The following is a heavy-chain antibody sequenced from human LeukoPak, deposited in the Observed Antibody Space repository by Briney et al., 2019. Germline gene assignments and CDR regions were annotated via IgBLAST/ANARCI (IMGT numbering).Heavy chain of an antibody. CDR1: GFTFSSVT. D-gene: IGHD2-2*01. J-gene: IGHJ4*02. Sequence: GGSLRLSCAASGFTFSSVTMTWVRQAPGKGLEWVSAISGSGGSTYYADSVKGRFTISRDNSKNTLYLQMNSLRAEDTAVYYCAKGAVEYQLLIFGYWGQGTLVTVSS. CDR2: ISGSGGST. V-gene: IGHV3-23*01. CDR3: AKGAVEYQLLIFGY.